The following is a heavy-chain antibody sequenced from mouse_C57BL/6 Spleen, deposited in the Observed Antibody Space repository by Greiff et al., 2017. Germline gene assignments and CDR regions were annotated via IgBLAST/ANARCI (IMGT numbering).Heavy chain of an antibody. V-gene: IGHV14-1*01. D-gene: IGHD1-1*01. CDR1: GFNIKDYY. J-gene: IGHJ2*01. CDR2: IDPEDGDT. Sequence: VQLQQSGAELVRPGASVKLSCTASGFNIKDYYMHWVKQRPEQGLEWIGRIDPEDGDTEYAPKFQGKATMTADTSSNTAYLQLSSLTSEDTAVYYCTTLYYYGSSSYYFDYWGQGTTLTVSS. CDR3: TTLYYYGSSSYYFDY.